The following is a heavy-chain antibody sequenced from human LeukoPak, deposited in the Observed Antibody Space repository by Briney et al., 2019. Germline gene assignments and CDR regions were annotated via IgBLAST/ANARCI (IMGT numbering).Heavy chain of an antibody. CDR3: ARDQGYCSSTSCYPDWFDP. CDR1: GYTFTSYG. V-gene: IGHV1-18*01. CDR2: ISAYNGNT. Sequence: GASVKVSCKASGYTFTSYGISWVRQAPGQGLEWMGWISAYNGNTNYAQKLQGRVTMTTDTSTSTAYMELRSLRSDDTAVYYCARDQGYCSSTSCYPDWFDPWGQGTLVTVSS. J-gene: IGHJ5*02. D-gene: IGHD2-2*01.